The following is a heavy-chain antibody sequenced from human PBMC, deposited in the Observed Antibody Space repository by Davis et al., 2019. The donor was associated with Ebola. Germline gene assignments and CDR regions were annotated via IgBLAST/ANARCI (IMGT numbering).Heavy chain of an antibody. J-gene: IGHJ4*02. CDR3: ARANTAKGRGFDY. D-gene: IGHD5-18*01. V-gene: IGHV3-30-3*01. CDR1: GFTFSSYA. CDR2: ISYDGSNK. Sequence: GGSLKISCAASGFTFSSYAMHWVRQAPGKGLEWVAVISYDGSNKYYADSVKGRFTISRDNSKNTLYLQMNSLRAEDTAVYYCARANTAKGRGFDYWGQGTLVTVSS.